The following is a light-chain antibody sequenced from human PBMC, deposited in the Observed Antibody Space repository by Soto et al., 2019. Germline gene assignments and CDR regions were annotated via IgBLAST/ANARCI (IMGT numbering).Light chain of an antibody. CDR3: QKYNSAPLT. Sequence: IQMTQSRSSVPASVGDRVNVSCRASQSIRGYLNWYQHKPGTAPKLLIFAASRLQTGVPLRFSGSGSGTNFTLTISNLHPEDFATYSCQKYNSAPLTFGGGTKVDIK. CDR1: QSIRGY. V-gene: IGKV1-39*01. J-gene: IGKJ4*01. CDR2: AAS.